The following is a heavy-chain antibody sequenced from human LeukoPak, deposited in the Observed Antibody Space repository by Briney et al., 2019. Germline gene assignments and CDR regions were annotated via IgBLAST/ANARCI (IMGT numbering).Heavy chain of an antibody. J-gene: IGHJ2*01. D-gene: IGHD2-2*01. Sequence: ASVKVSCKASGYTFTSYYMHWVRQAPGQGLEWMGIINPSGGSTSYAQKFRGRVTMTRDTSTSTVYMELSSLRSEDTAVYYCARDGAIVTSSTRYFDLWGRGTLVTVSS. CDR2: INPSGGST. V-gene: IGHV1-46*01. CDR1: GYTFTSYY. CDR3: ARDGAIVTSSTRYFDL.